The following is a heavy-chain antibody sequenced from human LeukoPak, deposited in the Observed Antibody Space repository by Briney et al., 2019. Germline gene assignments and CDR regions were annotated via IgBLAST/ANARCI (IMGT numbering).Heavy chain of an antibody. J-gene: IGHJ4*02. V-gene: IGHV3-30*18. D-gene: IGHD2-15*01. Sequence: GGSLRLSCAASGFTFSSYGMHWVRQAPGKGLEWVAVISYDGSNKYYADSVKGRFTISRDNSKNTLYLQMNSLRAEDTAVYYCAKESPECSGGACYPYWGQGTLVTVSS. CDR1: GFTFSSYG. CDR2: ISYDGSNK. CDR3: AKESPECSGGACYPY.